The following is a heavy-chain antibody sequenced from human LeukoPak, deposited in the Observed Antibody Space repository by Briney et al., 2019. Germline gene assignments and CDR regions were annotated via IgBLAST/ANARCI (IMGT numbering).Heavy chain of an antibody. CDR1: GFTFSNNA. CDR3: ARGIQCSSTSCYAGSTFDY. J-gene: IGHJ4*02. CDR2: ISGSGGST. Sequence: GGSLRLSCAASGFTFSNNALSWVRQAPGKGLEWVSVISGSGGSTYYADSVKGRFTISRDNSKNTLYLQMNSLRAEDTAVYYCARGIQCSSTSCYAGSTFDYWGQGTLVTVSS. D-gene: IGHD2-2*01. V-gene: IGHV3-23*01.